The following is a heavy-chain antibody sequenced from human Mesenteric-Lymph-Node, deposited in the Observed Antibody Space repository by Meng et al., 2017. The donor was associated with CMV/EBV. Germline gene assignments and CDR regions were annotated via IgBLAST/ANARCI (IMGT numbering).Heavy chain of an antibody. CDR2: VHYSGST. CDR1: GGSISSYY. Sequence: SETLSLTCAVYGGSISSYYWSWVRQSPGKGLEWLGYVHYSGSTNYNPSLKSRVTISVDTSKNQFSLKLSSVTAADTAVYYCARAGYSSGLGYYYYGMDVWGQGTTVTVSS. V-gene: IGHV4-59*01. CDR3: ARAGYSSGLGYYYYGMDV. D-gene: IGHD6-19*01. J-gene: IGHJ6*02.